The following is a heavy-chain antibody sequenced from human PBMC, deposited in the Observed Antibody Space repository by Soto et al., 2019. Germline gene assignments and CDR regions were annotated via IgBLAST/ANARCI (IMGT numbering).Heavy chain of an antibody. D-gene: IGHD6-13*01. V-gene: IGHV4-39*01. CDR1: GGSISSSGYY. CDR3: ARHSGSRWDPFDS. J-gene: IGHJ4*02. CDR2: IYYSGST. Sequence: SETLSLTCTVSGGSISSSGYYWGWIRQPPGKGLECIGSIYYSGSTYFNPSLKSRVTISVDTSKNQFSLKLSSVTAADTSVYYCARHSGSRWDPFDSWGQGTLVTVSS.